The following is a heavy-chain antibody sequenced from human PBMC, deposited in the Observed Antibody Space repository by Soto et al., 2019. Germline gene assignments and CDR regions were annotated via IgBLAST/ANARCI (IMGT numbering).Heavy chain of an antibody. CDR1: GFTFSCYA. V-gene: IGHV3-23*01. D-gene: IGHD6-19*01. CDR2: ISGSGGST. J-gene: IGHJ5*02. Sequence: PGGSLRLSCAASGFTFSCYAMSWVRQAPGKGLEWVSAISGSGGSTYYADSVKGRFTISRDNSKNTLYLQMNSLRAEDTAVYYCAKASRIAVAGGARGWFDPWGQGTLVTVSS. CDR3: AKASRIAVAGGARGWFDP.